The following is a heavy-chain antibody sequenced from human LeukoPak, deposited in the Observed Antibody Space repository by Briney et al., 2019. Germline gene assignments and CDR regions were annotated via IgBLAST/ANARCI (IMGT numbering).Heavy chain of an antibody. V-gene: IGHV3-20*04. J-gene: IGHJ4*02. Sequence: PGGSLRLSCAASGFTFDDFAMSWVRQAPGKGLEWVSGINRNGGGTAYAGSLKGRFTISRDNSKNTLYLQMNSLRAEDTAVYYCATLDDVYQLLSWGQGTLVTVSS. CDR1: GFTFDDFA. D-gene: IGHD2-2*01. CDR3: ATLDDVYQLLS. CDR2: INRNGGGT.